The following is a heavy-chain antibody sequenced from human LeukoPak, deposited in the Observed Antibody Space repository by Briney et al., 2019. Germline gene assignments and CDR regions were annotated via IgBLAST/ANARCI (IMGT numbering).Heavy chain of an antibody. V-gene: IGHV4-34*01. J-gene: IGHJ4*02. CDR2: INHSGST. D-gene: IGHD4-23*01. Sequence: KFSETLSLTCAVYGGSFSGYYWSWIRQPPGKGLEWIGEINHSGSTNYNPSLKSRVTISVDTSKNQFSLKLSSVTAADTAVYYCASRLRWSKKSFDYWGQGTLVTVSS. CDR3: ASRLRWSKKSFDY. CDR1: GGSFSGYY.